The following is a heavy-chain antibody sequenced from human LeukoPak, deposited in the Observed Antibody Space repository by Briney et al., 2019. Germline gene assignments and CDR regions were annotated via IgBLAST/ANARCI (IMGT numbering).Heavy chain of an antibody. D-gene: IGHD6-13*01. V-gene: IGHV4-34*01. J-gene: IGHJ4*02. CDR3: ARDLGIAAAGKGGPFDY. CDR2: INHSGST. Sequence: PSETLSLTCAVYGGSFSDYYWSWIRQPPGKGLEWIGEINHSGSTNYNPSLKSRVTISVDTSKNQFSLKLSSVTAADTAVYYCARDLGIAAAGKGGPFDYWGQGTLVTVSS. CDR1: GGSFSDYY.